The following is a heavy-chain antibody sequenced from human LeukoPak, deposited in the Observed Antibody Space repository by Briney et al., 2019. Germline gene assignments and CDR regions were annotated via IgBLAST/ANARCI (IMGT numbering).Heavy chain of an antibody. CDR3: ARKGVGGYGGNHYWYFDL. CDR2: INPNSGGT. V-gene: IGHV1-2*02. CDR1: GYTFTGYY. Sequence: ASVKVSCKASGYTFTGYYMHWVRQAPGQGLEWMGWINPNSGGTNYAQKFQGRVTMTRDTSISTAYMELSRLRSDDTAVYYRARKGVGGYGGNHYWYFDLWGRGTLVTVSS. D-gene: IGHD4-23*01. J-gene: IGHJ2*01.